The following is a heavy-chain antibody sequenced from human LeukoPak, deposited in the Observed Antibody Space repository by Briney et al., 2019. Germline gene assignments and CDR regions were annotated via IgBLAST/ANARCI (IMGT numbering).Heavy chain of an antibody. V-gene: IGHV4-34*01. CDR2: INHSGST. Sequence: SETLSLTCAVYGGSFSGYYWSWIRQPPGKGLEWIGEINHSGSTNYNPSLKSRVTISVDTSKNQFSLKLSSVTAADTAVYYCARGPLYGDYIDALDIWGQGTMVTVSS. J-gene: IGHJ3*02. CDR1: GGSFSGYY. CDR3: ARGPLYGDYIDALDI. D-gene: IGHD4-17*01.